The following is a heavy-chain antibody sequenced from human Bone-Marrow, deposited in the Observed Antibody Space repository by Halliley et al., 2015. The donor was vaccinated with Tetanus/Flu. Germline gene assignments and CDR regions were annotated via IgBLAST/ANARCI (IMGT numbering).Heavy chain of an antibody. CDR3: AREDVKYEFGMDV. J-gene: IGHJ6*02. D-gene: IGHD2-2*01. V-gene: IGHV1-46*01. Sequence: GRGDPNGGLTVYAQTFRGRVTMTRDTSTTTFSMELSSLRSDDTAVYYCAREDVKYEFGMDVWGQGTTVTVSS. CDR2: GDPNGGLT.